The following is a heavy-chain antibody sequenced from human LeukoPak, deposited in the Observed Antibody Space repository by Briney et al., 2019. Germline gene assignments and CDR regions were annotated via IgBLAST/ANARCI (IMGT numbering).Heavy chain of an antibody. Sequence: PSETLSLTCTVSNGAFTGYYWGWIRQPPGKGLEWIGHTLYSGNTNYNPSLKSRVTISVDTSKNQFSLKLSSVTAADTAVYYCARTQRRGGNSYYFDYWGQGTLVTVSS. CDR3: ARTQRRGGNSYYFDY. J-gene: IGHJ4*02. CDR1: NGAFTGYY. CDR2: TLYSGNT. V-gene: IGHV4-59*12. D-gene: IGHD4-23*01.